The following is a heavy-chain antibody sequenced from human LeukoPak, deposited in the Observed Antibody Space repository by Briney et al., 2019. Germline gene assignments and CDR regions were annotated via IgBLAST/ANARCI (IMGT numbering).Heavy chain of an antibody. J-gene: IGHJ4*02. D-gene: IGHD2-2*01. Sequence: GGSLRLSCTASGFTFGDYAMSWVRQAPGKGLEWVGFIRSKAYGGTTEYAASVKGRFTISRDDSKSIAYLQMNSLKTEDTAVYYCTREYCSSTSCYPYWGQGTLVTVSS. CDR2: IRSKAYGGTT. CDR1: GFTFGDYA. V-gene: IGHV3-49*04. CDR3: TREYCSSTSCYPY.